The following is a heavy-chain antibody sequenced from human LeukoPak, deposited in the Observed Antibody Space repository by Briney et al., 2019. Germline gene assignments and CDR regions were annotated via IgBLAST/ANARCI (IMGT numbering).Heavy chain of an antibody. CDR2: IKQDGSEK. J-gene: IGHJ6*03. D-gene: IGHD3-10*01. Sequence: GGSLRLSCAASEFTFSSYWMSWVRQAPGKGLERVANIKQDGSEKYYVDSVKGRFTISRDNAKNSLYLQMNSLRAEDTAVYYCARAIWFGELYYMDVWGKGTTVTVSS. CDR1: EFTFSSYW. V-gene: IGHV3-7*01. CDR3: ARAIWFGELYYMDV.